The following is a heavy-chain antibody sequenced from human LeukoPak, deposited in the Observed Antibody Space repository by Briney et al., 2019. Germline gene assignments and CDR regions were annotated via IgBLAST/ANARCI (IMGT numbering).Heavy chain of an antibody. D-gene: IGHD6-6*01. CDR1: GYTFTSYD. Sequence: ASVKVSCKASGYTFTSYDINWVRQATGQGLEWMGWMNPNSGNTGYAQKFQGRVTMTRNTSISTAYMELSSLRSEDTAVYYCARGLGRVLTGARRRGYFDYWGQGTTVTVSS. V-gene: IGHV1-8*01. CDR2: MNPNSGNT. CDR3: ARGLGRVLTGARRRGYFDY. J-gene: IGHJ4*03.